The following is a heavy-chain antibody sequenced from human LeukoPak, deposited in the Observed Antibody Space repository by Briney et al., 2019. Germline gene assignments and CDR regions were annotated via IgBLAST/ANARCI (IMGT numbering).Heavy chain of an antibody. J-gene: IGHJ1*01. V-gene: IGHV4-59*01. CDR2: IYYCGTT. CDR1: GGSISSYY. CDR3: AREDYCSGGSCYSGYFQH. D-gene: IGHD2-15*01. Sequence: SETLSLTCTVSGGSISSYYWSWIRQPPGKGLEWIGYIYYCGTTNYNPSLKSRVSISVDTSKNQFSLKLSSVTAADTAVYYCAREDYCSGGSCYSGYFQHWGQGTLVTVSS.